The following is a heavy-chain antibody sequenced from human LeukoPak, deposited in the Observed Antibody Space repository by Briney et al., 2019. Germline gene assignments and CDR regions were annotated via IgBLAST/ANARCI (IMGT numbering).Heavy chain of an antibody. V-gene: IGHV1-2*02. J-gene: IGHJ6*03. CDR3: ARGRSGYSYGYYYYYYMDV. Sequence: ASVKVSCKASGYTFTGYYMHWVRQAPGQGLEWMGWINPNSGGTNYAQKFQGRVTMTRDTSISTAYMELSRLRSDDTAVYYCARGRSGYSYGYYYYYYMDVWGKGTTVTVSS. CDR2: INPNSGGT. D-gene: IGHD5-18*01. CDR1: GYTFTGYY.